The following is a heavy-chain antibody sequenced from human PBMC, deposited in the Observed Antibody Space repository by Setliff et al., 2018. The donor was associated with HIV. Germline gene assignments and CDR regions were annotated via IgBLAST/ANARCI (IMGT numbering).Heavy chain of an antibody. J-gene: IGHJ4*02. V-gene: IGHV3-23*01. D-gene: IGHD6-19*01. CDR1: GFTFSSYA. CDR2: ISGSGGST. CDR3: VKAPGYSSGWYEVGYFDY. Sequence: PGGSLRLSCAASGFTFSSYAMSWVRQAPGKGLEWGSAISGSGGSTYYADSVKGRFTISRDNSKNTLYLQMNSLRAEDTAVYYCVKAPGYSSGWYEVGYFDYWGQGTLVTVSS.